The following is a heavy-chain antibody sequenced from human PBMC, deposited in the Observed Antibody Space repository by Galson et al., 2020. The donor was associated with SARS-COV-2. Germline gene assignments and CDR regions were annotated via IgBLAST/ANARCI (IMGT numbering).Heavy chain of an antibody. Sequence: QAGGSLRLSCVASGLSLRSNGMHWVRQAPGTGLEWVAVISYNGDTQFYADSVKGRVTISRDISKNTVYLQMNSLRPDDTAVYYCARDRGSGSSGYTYVKGDYSSMDVWGQGTTVIVSS. CDR3: ARDRGSGSSGYTYVKGDYSSMDV. J-gene: IGHJ6*02. D-gene: IGHD3-22*01. CDR2: ISYNGDTQ. CDR1: GLSLRSNG. V-gene: IGHV3-30*03.